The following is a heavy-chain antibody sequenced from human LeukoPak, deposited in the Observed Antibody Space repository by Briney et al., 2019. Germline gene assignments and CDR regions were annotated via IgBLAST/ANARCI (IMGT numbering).Heavy chain of an antibody. CDR1: RFTFSSYW. CDR3: ARARGGYDFDY. CDR2: IKQDGSEK. V-gene: IGHV3-7*03. Sequence: GGSLRLSCAASRFTFSSYWMSWVRQAPGKGLEWVANIKQDGSEKYYVDSVKGRFTISRDNAKNSLYLQLNSLKAEDTAVYYCARARGGYDFDYWGQGTLVTVSS. D-gene: IGHD5-12*01. J-gene: IGHJ4*02.